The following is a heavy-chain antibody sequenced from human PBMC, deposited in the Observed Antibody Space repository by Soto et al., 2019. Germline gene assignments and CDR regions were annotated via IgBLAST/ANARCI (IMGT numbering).Heavy chain of an antibody. CDR2: IIPIFGTA. D-gene: IGHD3-22*01. J-gene: IGHJ4*02. Sequence: ASVKVSCKGSGGTFSIYAISWVRQAPGQGLEWMGGIIPIFGTANYAQKFQGRVTITADESTSTAYMELSSLRSEDTAVYYCAREGVDYHDSSGYYFRWGQGTLVTVSS. CDR1: GGTFSIYA. V-gene: IGHV1-69*13. CDR3: AREGVDYHDSSGYYFR.